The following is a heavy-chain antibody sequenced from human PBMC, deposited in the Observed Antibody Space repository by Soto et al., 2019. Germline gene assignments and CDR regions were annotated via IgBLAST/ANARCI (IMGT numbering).Heavy chain of an antibody. CDR1: GFSFSTYA. J-gene: IGHJ4*02. CDR3: VKVAHPHYGFWRAYPQVDY. V-gene: IGHV3-30-3*01. CDR2: ISFDGSNK. Sequence: QVQLVESGGGVVQPGRSLRLSCAASGFSFSTYAMHWVRQAPGKGLEWVAVISFDGSNKYYADSVKGLFTISRDNSKNTQYLQMKSLRAEDTAVYNCVKVAHPHYGFWRAYPQVDYWGQGNLVTVSS. D-gene: IGHD3-3*01.